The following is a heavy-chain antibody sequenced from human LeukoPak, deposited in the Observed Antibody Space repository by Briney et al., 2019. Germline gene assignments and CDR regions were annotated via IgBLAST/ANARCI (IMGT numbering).Heavy chain of an antibody. V-gene: IGHV3-66*02. D-gene: IGHD6-13*01. Sequence: GGSLRHSCAASGFTVSSNYMSWVRQAPGKGLEWVSVIYSGGSTYYADSVKGRFTISRDNSKNTLYLQMNSLRAEDTAVYYCARLAAAGTPLDYWGQGTLVTVSS. CDR1: GFTVSSNY. CDR3: ARLAAAGTPLDY. J-gene: IGHJ4*02. CDR2: IYSGGST.